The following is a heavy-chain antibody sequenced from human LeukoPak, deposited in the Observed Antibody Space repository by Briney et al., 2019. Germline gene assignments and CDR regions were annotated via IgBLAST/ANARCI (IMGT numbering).Heavy chain of an antibody. CDR3: ARLNYAYVWGSYRSPYFDY. D-gene: IGHD3-16*02. V-gene: IGHV4-34*01. CDR2: INHSGST. Sequence: PSETLSLTCAVYGGSFSGYYWNWIRQPPGKGLEWIGEINHSGSTNYNPSLKSRVTISIDTSKNQFSLNLTSVTAADTAVYYCARLNYAYVWGSYRSPYFDYRGQGTLVTVSS. J-gene: IGHJ4*02. CDR1: GGSFSGYY.